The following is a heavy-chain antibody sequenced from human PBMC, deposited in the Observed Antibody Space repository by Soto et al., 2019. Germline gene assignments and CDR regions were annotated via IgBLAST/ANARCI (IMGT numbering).Heavy chain of an antibody. D-gene: IGHD4-4*01. J-gene: IGHJ4*02. CDR2: IKADGSEK. CDR3: TKGHYSNTL. CDR1: GFTFSSYA. Sequence: GGSLRLSCAASGFTFSSYAMHWVRQGPGKGLEWVANIKADGSEKYYVDSVKGRFTISRDNPKNSVYLQMNNVRVEDTAVYYCTKGHYSNTLGGQGTLVTVSS. V-gene: IGHV3-7*01.